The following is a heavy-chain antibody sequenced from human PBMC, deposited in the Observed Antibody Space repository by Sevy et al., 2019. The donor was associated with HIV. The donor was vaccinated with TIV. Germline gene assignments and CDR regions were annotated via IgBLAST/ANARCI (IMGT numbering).Heavy chain of an antibody. V-gene: IGHV4-4*07. D-gene: IGHD3-3*01. CDR1: GGSISGYY. CDR3: ARTAQFGVVDY. J-gene: IGHJ4*02. CDR2: IYSSGST. Sequence: SETLSLTCTVSGGSISGYYWSWTRQPAGKGLEWIGRIYSSGSTNYHPSLKSRVTMSVDTSKNQFSLKLSSVTAADTAVYYCARTAQFGVVDYWGQGTLVTVSS.